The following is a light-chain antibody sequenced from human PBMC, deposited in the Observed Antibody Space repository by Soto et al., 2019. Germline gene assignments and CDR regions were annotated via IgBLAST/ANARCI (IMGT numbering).Light chain of an antibody. Sequence: QSVLTQPPSVSGAPGQRVTISCTGSSSNIGAGYDVHWYQQLPGKAPKLLIYGNSNRPSGVPDRFSGSKSGTSASLAITGLQAEDEPDYYCQSYDSNLSVVFGGGTKVTVL. CDR1: SSNIGAGYD. CDR2: GNS. V-gene: IGLV1-40*01. J-gene: IGLJ2*01. CDR3: QSYDSNLSVV.